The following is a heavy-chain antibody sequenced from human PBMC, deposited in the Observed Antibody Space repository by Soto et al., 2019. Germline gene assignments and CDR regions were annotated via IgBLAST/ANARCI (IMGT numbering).Heavy chain of an antibody. Sequence: QVQLVESGGGLVKPGGSLRLSCAASGFTFSDYYMSWIRQAPGKGLEWVSYISSSGSTISYADSVKGRFTISRENAKHSLYLQMNSLRAEDTAVYYCARGHCSGGSCYSGEAYFDYWGQGTLVTVSS. D-gene: IGHD2-15*01. CDR3: ARGHCSGGSCYSGEAYFDY. CDR2: ISSSGSTI. CDR1: GFTFSDYY. V-gene: IGHV3-11*01. J-gene: IGHJ4*02.